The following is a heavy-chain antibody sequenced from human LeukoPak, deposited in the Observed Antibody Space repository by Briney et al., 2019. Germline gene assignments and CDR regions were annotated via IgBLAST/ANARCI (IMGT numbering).Heavy chain of an antibody. V-gene: IGHV3-23*01. CDR2: ITGSGDTT. CDR1: GFTFSSYA. Sequence: GGSLRLSCAASGFTFSSYAVTWVRQAPGKGLEWVSGITGSGDTTFYADSVRGRFTISRDNSKNTLYLQMNSLRAEDTAVYYCAKGRRYYDYWGQGTLVTVSS. J-gene: IGHJ4*02. CDR3: AKGRRYYDY. D-gene: IGHD3-10*01.